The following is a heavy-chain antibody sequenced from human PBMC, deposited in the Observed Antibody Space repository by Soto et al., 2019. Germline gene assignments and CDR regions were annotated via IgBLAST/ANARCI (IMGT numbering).Heavy chain of an antibody. D-gene: IGHD2-15*01. CDR3: ARDGGLLTASWHYDL. V-gene: IGHV1-46*01. Sequence: QVQLVQSGADVKKPGTSVKVSCKAAGYSFTNYCMYWVRQAPGQGLEWMGMINPRTGSTRYAQKCQDRVTLTRDTSTTTVDMELSTLISDDTAVYYCARDGGLLTASWHYDLWGPGTLVTVSS. J-gene: IGHJ2*01. CDR2: INPRTGST. CDR1: GYSFTNYC.